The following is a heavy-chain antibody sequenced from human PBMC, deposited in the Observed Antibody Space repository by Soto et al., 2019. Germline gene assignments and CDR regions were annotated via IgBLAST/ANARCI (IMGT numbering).Heavy chain of an antibody. V-gene: IGHV4-39*01. CDR2: VYYSGGA. J-gene: IGHJ5*02. CDR1: GVSIHNSHSF. D-gene: IGHD2-15*01. CDR3: RRVVEAATRHTDFDP. Sequence: PSETLSLTCAVSGVSIHNSHSFWGWIRQPPGKGLEFIGSVYYSGGANYNPSLKSRVTVSIDTSNNQFSLRVNSVAAADTAVYYCRRVVEAATRHTDFDPWGQGILVTVSS.